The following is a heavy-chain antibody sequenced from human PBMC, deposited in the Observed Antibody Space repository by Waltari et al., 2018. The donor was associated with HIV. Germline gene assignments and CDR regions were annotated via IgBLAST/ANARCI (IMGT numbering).Heavy chain of an antibody. J-gene: IGHJ5*02. V-gene: IGHV3-9*01. CDR3: ARVLMYKWFDP. Sequence: EVPVVESGGALVRPGGSLRHYCAATGFSFHDYAMHWVRQAPGKGLELVSGISCRSGNIAYADSVRVRFTISIDNAKNSLYLRMNSLRPDDTGFYYCARVLMYKWFDPWGQGTLVTVSS. CDR2: ISCRSGNI. CDR1: GFSFHDYA. D-gene: IGHD2-8*01.